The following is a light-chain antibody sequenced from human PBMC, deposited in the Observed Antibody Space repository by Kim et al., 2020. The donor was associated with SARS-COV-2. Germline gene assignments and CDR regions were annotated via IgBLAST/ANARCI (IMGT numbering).Light chain of an antibody. V-gene: IGLV3-19*01. CDR2: GKN. Sequence: VALGQTVRITCQGDSLRSYYASWYQQKPGQAPVLVIYGKNNRPSGIPDRFSGSSSGNTASLTITGAQAEDEADYYCNSRDSSGRRVFGGGTKLTVL. CDR1: SLRSYY. CDR3: NSRDSSGRRV. J-gene: IGLJ3*02.